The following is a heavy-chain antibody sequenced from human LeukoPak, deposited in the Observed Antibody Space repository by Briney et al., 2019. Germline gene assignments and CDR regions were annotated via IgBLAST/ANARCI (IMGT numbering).Heavy chain of an antibody. CDR2: IYTSGST. J-gene: IGHJ4*02. CDR3: ARHPTGYYDSSGYYYNDY. V-gene: IGHV4-61*02. Sequence: SQTLSLTCTVSGGSISSGSYYWSWIRQPAGKGLEWIGRIYTSGSTNYNPSLRSRVTISVDTSKNQFSLRLGSVTAADTAVYYCARHPTGYYDSSGYYYNDYWGQGTLVTVSS. CDR1: GGSISSGSYY. D-gene: IGHD3-22*01.